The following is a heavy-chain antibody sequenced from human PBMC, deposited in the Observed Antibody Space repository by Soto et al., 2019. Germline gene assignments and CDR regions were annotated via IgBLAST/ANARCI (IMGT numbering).Heavy chain of an antibody. J-gene: IGHJ4*02. D-gene: IGHD5-18*01. Sequence: QAQLQESGPGLVKPSQTLSLTCTVSGGSISSGGYYWSWIRQHPGKGLEWIGYIYYSGSTYYNPSLKSRVTISVDTSKNQFSLKLSSVTAADTAVYYCARDRYSYGYYFDYWGQGTLVTVSS. CDR1: GGSISSGGYY. CDR3: ARDRYSYGYYFDY. V-gene: IGHV4-31*03. CDR2: IYYSGST.